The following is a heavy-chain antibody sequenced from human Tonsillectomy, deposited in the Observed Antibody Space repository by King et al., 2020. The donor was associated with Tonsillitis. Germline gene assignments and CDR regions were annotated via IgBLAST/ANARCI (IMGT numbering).Heavy chain of an antibody. CDR1: EFTFSSSW. D-gene: IGHD3-22*01. J-gene: IGHJ4*02. V-gene: IGHV3-7*04. Sequence: VQLVESGGGLVQPGGSLKLSCAASEFTFSSSWMTWVRQAPGKGLQWVATIRPDGREKYYADSVRGRFTVSRDNAKNSLERQMNSLRSEDTALYYCARDHAYSSFDYWGQGTLVTVSS. CDR3: ARDHAYSSFDY. CDR2: IRPDGREK.